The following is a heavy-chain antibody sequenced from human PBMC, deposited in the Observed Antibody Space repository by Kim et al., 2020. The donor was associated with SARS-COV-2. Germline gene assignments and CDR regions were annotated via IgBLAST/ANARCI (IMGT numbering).Heavy chain of an antibody. Sequence: SVKVSCKASGGTFSSYAISWVRQAPGQGLEWMGGIIPIFGTANYAQKFQGRVTITADESTSTAYMELSSLRSEDTAVYYCARASLSYYDSSGYYPPREGCFDYWGQGTLVTVSS. CDR2: IIPIFGTA. CDR3: ARASLSYYDSSGYYPPREGCFDY. V-gene: IGHV1-69*13. CDR1: GGTFSSYA. D-gene: IGHD3-22*01. J-gene: IGHJ4*02.